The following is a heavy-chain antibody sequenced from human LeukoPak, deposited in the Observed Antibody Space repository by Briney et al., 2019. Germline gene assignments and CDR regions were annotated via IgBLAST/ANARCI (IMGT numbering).Heavy chain of an antibody. J-gene: IGHJ6*03. Sequence: PGGSLRLSCAASGFSVSTNYMSWVRQAPGKGLEWVSVIYTVGTIYYADSVKGRFTISRDNSKNTLYLQMNSLRAEDTAVYYCAKGSRKYYYYMDVWGKGTTVTISS. V-gene: IGHV3-53*01. CDR1: GFSVSTNY. CDR3: AKGSRKYYYYMDV. CDR2: IYTVGTI. D-gene: IGHD6-6*01.